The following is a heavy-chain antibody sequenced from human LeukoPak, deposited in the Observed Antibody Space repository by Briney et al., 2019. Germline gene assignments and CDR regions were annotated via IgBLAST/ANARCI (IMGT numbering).Heavy chain of an antibody. D-gene: IGHD3-10*01. CDR2: IYLTGDT. J-gene: IGHJ4*02. V-gene: IGHV4-4*02. CDR3: ARGYYYGSGSPQFDY. CDR1: GDSISNSHW. Sequence: KASETLSLTCAVSGDSISNSHWWSWVRQPPGKGLEWIGVIYLTGDTDYNPSLKSRVTISIDKSKNQFSLKLTYVTAADTAVYYCARGYYYGSGSPQFDYWGQGTLVTVSS.